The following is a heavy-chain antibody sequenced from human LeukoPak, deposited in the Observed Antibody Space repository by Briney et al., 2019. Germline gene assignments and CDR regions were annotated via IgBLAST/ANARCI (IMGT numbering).Heavy chain of an antibody. CDR1: GGTFSSYA. CDR2: IIPILGIA. V-gene: IGHV1-69*04. D-gene: IGHD5-18*01. Sequence: ASVKVSCKASGGTFSSYAISWVRQAPGQGLEWMGRIIPILGIANYAQKFQGRVTITADKSTSTAYMELSSLRSEDTAVYYCAREARWVSYGRLDYWGQGTLVTVSS. J-gene: IGHJ4*02. CDR3: AREARWVSYGRLDY.